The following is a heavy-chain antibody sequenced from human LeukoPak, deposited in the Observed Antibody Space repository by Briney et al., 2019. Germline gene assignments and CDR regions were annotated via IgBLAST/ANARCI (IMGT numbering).Heavy chain of an antibody. J-gene: IGHJ4*02. CDR2: IYYSGST. CDR1: GGSISSYY. D-gene: IGHD3-10*01. Sequence: SETLSLTCTVSGGSISSYYWSWIRQPPGKGLEWIGYIYYSGSTNYNLSLKSRVTISVDTSKNQFSLKLSSVTAADTAVYYCARLQGAITMVRGVTYYFDYWGQGTLVTVSS. CDR3: ARLQGAITMVRGVTYYFDY. V-gene: IGHV4-59*08.